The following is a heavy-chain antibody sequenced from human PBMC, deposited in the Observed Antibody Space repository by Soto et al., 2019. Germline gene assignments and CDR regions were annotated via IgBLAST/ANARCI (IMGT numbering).Heavy chain of an antibody. CDR2: INPSGGST. D-gene: IGHD3-22*01. Sequence: VASVKVSCKASGYTFTHYYIHWVRQAPGQGLEWVGIINPSGGSTNYAQKFQGRVTMTGDTSTSTVYMELSSLRSEDTAVYYCARINDYYDSSGSYSAEYLQYWGQGTLVTVSS. V-gene: IGHV1-46*01. J-gene: IGHJ1*01. CDR3: ARINDYYDSSGSYSAEYLQY. CDR1: GYTFTHYY.